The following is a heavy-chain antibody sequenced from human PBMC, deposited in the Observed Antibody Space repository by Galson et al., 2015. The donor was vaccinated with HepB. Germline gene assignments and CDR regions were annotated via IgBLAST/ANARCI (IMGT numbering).Heavy chain of an antibody. D-gene: IGHD6-6*01. CDR3: ARYSSSLYSYAMDV. CDR2: ISVYNGNT. J-gene: IGHJ6*02. Sequence: SVKVSCKASGSSFSNYGFIWVRQAPGQGLEWMGWISVYNGNTDYAEKVQDRVTMTTGRSTRSAYMELRSLRSDDTAVYYCARYSSSLYSYAMDVWGQGTTVTVSS. V-gene: IGHV1-18*04. CDR1: GSSFSNYG.